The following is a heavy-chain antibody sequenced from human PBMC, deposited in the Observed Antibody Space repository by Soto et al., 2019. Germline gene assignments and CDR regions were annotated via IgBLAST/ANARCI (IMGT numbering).Heavy chain of an antibody. CDR3: ARVSSAYWSSSWYTFRGGYYYYYMDV. CDR2: ISAYNGNT. V-gene: IGHV1-18*01. J-gene: IGHJ6*03. Sequence: ASVKVSCKASGYTFTSYGISWVRQAPGQGLEWMGWISAYNGNTNYAQKLQGRVTMTTDTSTSTAYMELRSLRSDDTAVYYCARVSSAYWSSSWYTFRGGYYYYYMDVWGKGTTVTVSS. D-gene: IGHD6-13*01. CDR1: GYTFTSYG.